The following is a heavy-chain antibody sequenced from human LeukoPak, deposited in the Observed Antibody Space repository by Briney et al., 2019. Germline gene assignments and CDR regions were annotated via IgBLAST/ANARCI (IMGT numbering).Heavy chain of an antibody. Sequence: ASVKVSCKASGYTFTGYYMHWVRQAPGQGLEWMGWINTNTGNPTYAQGSTGRFVFSLDTSVSTAYLQISSLTAEDTAVYYCARDRTREYFDYWGQGTLVTVSS. CDR3: ARDRTREYFDY. J-gene: IGHJ4*02. V-gene: IGHV7-4-1*02. CDR2: INTNTGNP. CDR1: GYTFTGYY.